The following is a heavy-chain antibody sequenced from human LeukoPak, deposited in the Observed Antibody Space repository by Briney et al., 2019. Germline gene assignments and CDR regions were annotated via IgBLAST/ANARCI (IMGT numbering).Heavy chain of an antibody. CDR2: ISSSSSTI. Sequence: WGSLRLSCAASGFTFTSYSMNWVRQAPGKGLEWVSYISSSSSTINYADSVKGRFTISRDNAKNSLYLQMNSLRAEDTAVHYCARDQSRSGYDLYYYYMDVWGKGTTVTVSS. D-gene: IGHD5-12*01. CDR3: ARDQSRSGYDLYYYYMDV. V-gene: IGHV3-48*01. CDR1: GFTFTSYS. J-gene: IGHJ6*03.